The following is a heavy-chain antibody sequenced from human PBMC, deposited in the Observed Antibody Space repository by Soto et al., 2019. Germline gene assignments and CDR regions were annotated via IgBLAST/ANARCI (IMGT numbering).Heavy chain of an antibody. Sequence: QITLKESGPPLVKPTQTLTLTCTFSGFSLSTSGVGVGWIRQPPGKALEWLALIYWNDDKRYSPSLKSRLTITKDTSKNQVVLTMTNMDPVDTATYYCAHRLDGDPEQEYWGQGTLVTVSS. D-gene: IGHD4-17*01. CDR1: GFSLSTSGVG. J-gene: IGHJ4*02. V-gene: IGHV2-5*01. CDR2: IYWNDDK. CDR3: AHRLDGDPEQEY.